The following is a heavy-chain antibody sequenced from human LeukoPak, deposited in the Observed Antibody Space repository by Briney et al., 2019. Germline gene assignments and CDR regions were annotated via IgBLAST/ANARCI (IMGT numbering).Heavy chain of an antibody. CDR2: ISGSGGST. CDR3: AKLVGGYYPSGFDY. J-gene: IGHJ4*02. Sequence: GGTLRLSCAASGFTFSSYGMSWVRQAPGKGLEWVSAISGSGGSTYYADSVKGRFTISRDNSKNTLYLQMNSLRAEDTAVYYCAKLVGGYYPSGFDYWGQGTLVTASS. CDR1: GFTFSSYG. D-gene: IGHD3-22*01. V-gene: IGHV3-23*01.